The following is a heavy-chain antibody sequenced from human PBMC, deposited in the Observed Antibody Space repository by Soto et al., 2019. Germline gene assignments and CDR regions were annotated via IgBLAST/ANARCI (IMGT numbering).Heavy chain of an antibody. Sequence: SETLSLTCTVSGDSFSGYYWSWIRQPAGKGLEWIGRVYTSGNTDYNPSLKSRVTISVDKSKNQFSLKLSSVTAADTAVYYCARVWGMSYYDSSGYLNWFDPWGQGTLVTVSS. J-gene: IGHJ5*02. CDR3: ARVWGMSYYDSSGYLNWFDP. V-gene: IGHV4-4*07. CDR1: GDSFSGYY. D-gene: IGHD3-22*01. CDR2: VYTSGNT.